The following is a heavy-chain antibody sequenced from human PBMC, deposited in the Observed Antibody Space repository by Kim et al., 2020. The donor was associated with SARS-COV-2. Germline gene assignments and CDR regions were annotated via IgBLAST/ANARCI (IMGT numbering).Heavy chain of an antibody. CDR3: ARHTDPFGSYPDY. J-gene: IGHJ4*02. D-gene: IGHD1-26*01. Sequence: SYSPSFHGQVTIPADKSHSTAYLQWSSLKASDTAMYYCARHTDPFGSYPDYWGQGTLVTVSS. V-gene: IGHV5-51*01.